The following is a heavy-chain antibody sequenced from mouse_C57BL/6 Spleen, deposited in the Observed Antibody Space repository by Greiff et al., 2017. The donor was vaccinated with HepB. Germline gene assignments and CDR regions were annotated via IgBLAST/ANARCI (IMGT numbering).Heavy chain of an antibody. CDR2: IYPGDGDT. CDR3: ARDLLLWPYYAMDY. Sequence: QVQLKQSGPELVKPGASVKISCKASGYAFSSSWMNWVKQRPGKGLEWIGRIYPGDGDTNYNGKFKGKATLTADKSSSTAYMQLSSLTSEDSAVYFCARDLLLWPYYAMDYWGQGTSVTVSS. D-gene: IGHD2-10*01. J-gene: IGHJ4*01. CDR1: GYAFSSSW. V-gene: IGHV1-82*01.